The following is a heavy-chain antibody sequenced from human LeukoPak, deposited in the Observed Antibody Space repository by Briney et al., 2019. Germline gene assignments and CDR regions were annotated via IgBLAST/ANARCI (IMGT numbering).Heavy chain of an antibody. CDR2: ISGSGGSA. CDR3: AKDPDGDYNYYYYMDV. V-gene: IGHV3-23*01. Sequence: GGSLRLSCAASGFTFSSYGMSWVRQAPGKGPEWVSAISGSGGSAYYADSVKGRFTISRDNSKNTLYLQMNSLRAEDTAVYYCAKDPDGDYNYYYYMDVWGKGITVTISS. CDR1: GFTFSSYG. D-gene: IGHD4-17*01. J-gene: IGHJ6*03.